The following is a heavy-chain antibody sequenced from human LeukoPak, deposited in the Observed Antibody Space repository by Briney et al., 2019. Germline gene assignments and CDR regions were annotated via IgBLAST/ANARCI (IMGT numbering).Heavy chain of an antibody. Sequence: PGGSLRLSCVASGFTLSSHGMHWVRQAPGKGLEWVALIWYDGTRENYADSVKGRFTISRDLSKNTLNLRMNSLRVDDTAVFYCARDLSFGSLDFRGQGTLVTVSS. CDR1: GFTLSSHG. V-gene: IGHV3-33*01. CDR3: ARDLSFGSLDF. D-gene: IGHD1-26*01. J-gene: IGHJ4*02. CDR2: IWYDGTRE.